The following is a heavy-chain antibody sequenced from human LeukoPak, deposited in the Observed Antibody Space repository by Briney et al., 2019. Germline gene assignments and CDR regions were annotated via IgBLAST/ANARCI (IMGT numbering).Heavy chain of an antibody. CDR1: GGTLSSYV. V-gene: IGHV1-69*13. CDR3: ASFTLGYCSSTSCPFDY. Sequence: GASVKVSCKASGGTLSSYVISWVRQAPGQGLEWMGGIIPIFGTAKYAQKFQGRVTITADESTITAYMELSSLRSEDTAVYYCASFTLGYCSSTSCPFDYWGQGTLVTVSS. D-gene: IGHD2-2*01. J-gene: IGHJ4*02. CDR2: IIPIFGTA.